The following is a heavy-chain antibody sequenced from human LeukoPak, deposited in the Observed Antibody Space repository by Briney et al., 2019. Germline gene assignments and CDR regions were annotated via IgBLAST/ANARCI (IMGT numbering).Heavy chain of an antibody. CDR3: ARDQGYSSGLLFDY. CDR2: ISSSSSYI. D-gene: IGHD6-19*01. V-gene: IGHV3-21*01. Sequence: GGSLRLSCAASGFTFSSYSMNWVRQAPGRGLVWVSSISSSSSYIYYADSVKGRFTISRDNAKNSLYLQMNSLRAEDTAVYYCARDQGYSSGLLFDYWGQGTLVTVSS. CDR1: GFTFSSYS. J-gene: IGHJ4*02.